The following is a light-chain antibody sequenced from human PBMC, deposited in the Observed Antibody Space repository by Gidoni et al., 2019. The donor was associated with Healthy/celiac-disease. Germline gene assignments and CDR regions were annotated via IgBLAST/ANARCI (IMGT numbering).Light chain of an antibody. Sequence: SYELTPPPSVSVSPGQTASITCSGYKLGDKYACWYQQKPGQSPVLVIYQDSKRHSGIPERFSGSNSGNTATLTISGTEAMDEADCYCQAWDSSTVVFGGGTKLTVL. J-gene: IGLJ2*01. CDR3: QAWDSSTVV. CDR2: QDS. CDR1: KLGDKY. V-gene: IGLV3-1*01.